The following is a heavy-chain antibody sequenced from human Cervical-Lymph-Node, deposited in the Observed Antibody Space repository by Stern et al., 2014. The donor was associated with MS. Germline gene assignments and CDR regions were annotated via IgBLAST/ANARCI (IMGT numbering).Heavy chain of an antibody. CDR2: IIPMTKEP. CDR3: ARGASSWYSDS. CDR1: GDTFSSDA. J-gene: IGHJ5*01. Sequence: VQLVQSGTEVKKPGSSVKVSCKSYGDTFSSDAISWVRQAPKQGLEWMGGIIPMTKEPVYGQKCQGRVTITADESTSTAYMDLSGLTSDDTAVYYCARGASSWYSDSWGQGSLIIVSP. D-gene: IGHD6-13*01. V-gene: IGHV1-69*01.